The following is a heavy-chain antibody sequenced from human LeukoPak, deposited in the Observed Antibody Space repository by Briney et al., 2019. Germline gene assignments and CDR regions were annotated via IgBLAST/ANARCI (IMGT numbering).Heavy chain of an antibody. D-gene: IGHD7-27*01. V-gene: IGHV4-59*08. CDR2: ISCSGST. Sequence: SETLSLTCTVSGGSISGYYWSWLRQPPGKGLEWIGYISCSGSTYYNPSLRSRVTISVDTSKNQFSLKLSSVTAADTAVYYCARLRGRNWGDYWGQGTLVTVSS. J-gene: IGHJ4*02. CDR3: ARLRGRNWGDY. CDR1: GGSISGYY.